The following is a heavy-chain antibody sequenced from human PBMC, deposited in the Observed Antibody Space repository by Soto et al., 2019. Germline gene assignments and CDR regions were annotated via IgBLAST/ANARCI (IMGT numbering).Heavy chain of an antibody. CDR3: AMGAVAGLYYYYYGMDV. J-gene: IGHJ6*02. CDR2: ISYDGSNK. V-gene: IGHV3-30-3*01. D-gene: IGHD6-19*01. CDR1: GFTFSSYA. Sequence: QVQLVESGGGVVQPGRSLRLSCAASGFTFSSYAMHWVRQAPGKGLEWVAVISYDGSNKYYADSVKGRFTISRDNSKNKMYLQMNSLRAEDTAVYYCAMGAVAGLYYYYYGMDVWGQGTTVTVSS.